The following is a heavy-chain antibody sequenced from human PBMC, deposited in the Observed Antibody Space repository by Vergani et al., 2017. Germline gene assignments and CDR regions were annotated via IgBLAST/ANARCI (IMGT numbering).Heavy chain of an antibody. Sequence: QVQLVESGGGVVQPGRSLRLSCAASGFTFSSYGMHWVRQAPGKGLEWVAVISYDGSNKYYADSVKGRFTISRDNSKNTLYLQMNSLRAEDTAVYYCAKDHDYGDYYYWGQGTLVTVSS. CDR1: GFTFSSYG. CDR3: AKDHDYGDYYY. J-gene: IGHJ4*02. CDR2: ISYDGSNK. V-gene: IGHV3-30*18. D-gene: IGHD4-17*01.